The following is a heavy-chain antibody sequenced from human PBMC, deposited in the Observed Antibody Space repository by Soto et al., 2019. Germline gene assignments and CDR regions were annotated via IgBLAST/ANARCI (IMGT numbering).Heavy chain of an antibody. D-gene: IGHD6-19*01. J-gene: IGHJ3*02. CDR3: ASSVDSSGWHDAFNI. V-gene: IGHV4-30-2*01. Sequence: SETLSLTCSVSGESISSGGYSWSWIRQPPGGGLEWLGYIYHSGITYSNPSLQSRLTMSVDRSKNEFSLNLNSVTAADTALYYCASSVDSSGWHDAFNIWGRGTLVTVSS. CDR1: GESISSGGYS. CDR2: IYHSGIT.